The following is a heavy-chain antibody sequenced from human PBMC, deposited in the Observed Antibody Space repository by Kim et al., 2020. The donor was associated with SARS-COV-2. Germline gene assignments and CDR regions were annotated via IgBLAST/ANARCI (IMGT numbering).Heavy chain of an antibody. J-gene: IGHJ4*02. V-gene: IGHV1-46*01. Sequence: APKCQDRVTMTRDTSTSTVYMELSSLRSEDTAVYYCARASVVITFEIDYWGQGTLVTVSS. CDR3: ARASVVITFEIDY. D-gene: IGHD3-22*01.